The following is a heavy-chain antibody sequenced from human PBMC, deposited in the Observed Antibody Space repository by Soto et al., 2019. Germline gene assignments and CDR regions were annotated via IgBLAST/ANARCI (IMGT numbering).Heavy chain of an antibody. D-gene: IGHD3-10*01. J-gene: IGHJ6*02. Sequence: QVQLVESGGGVVQPVRSLRLSCAASGFTFSSYGMHWVRQAPGKGLEWVAVISYDGSNKYYADSVKGRFTISRDNSKNTLYLQMNSLRAEDTAVYYCAKDELFQSYYYYGMDVWGQGTTVTVSS. CDR3: AKDELFQSYYYYGMDV. CDR1: GFTFSSYG. V-gene: IGHV3-30*18. CDR2: ISYDGSNK.